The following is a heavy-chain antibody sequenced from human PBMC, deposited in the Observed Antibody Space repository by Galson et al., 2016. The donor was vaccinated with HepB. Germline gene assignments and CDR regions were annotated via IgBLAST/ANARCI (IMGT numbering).Heavy chain of an antibody. Sequence: SVKVSCKASGYTFTSYGISWVRQAPGQGLEWMGWINPNSGGTNYAQKFQGRVSMTRDTSISTAYMELSRLRSDDTAVYYCARDYGDNSFYGMDVWGQGTTGTVSS. V-gene: IGHV1-2*02. CDR2: INPNSGGT. D-gene: IGHD4-17*01. J-gene: IGHJ6*02. CDR3: ARDYGDNSFYGMDV. CDR1: GYTFTSYG.